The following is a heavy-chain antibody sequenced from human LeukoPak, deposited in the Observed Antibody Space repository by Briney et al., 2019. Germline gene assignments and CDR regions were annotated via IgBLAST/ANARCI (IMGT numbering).Heavy chain of an antibody. CDR1: GFTFSSYG. J-gene: IGHJ4*02. CDR3: AKDGGGWYGDY. Sequence: GGSLRLSCAASGFTFSSYGMHWVRQAPGKGLEWVAVISYDGSNKYYPDSVKGRFTISRDNAKNSLYLQMNSLRAEDTALYYCAKDGGGWYGDYWGQGTLVTVSS. D-gene: IGHD6-19*01. CDR2: ISYDGSNK. V-gene: IGHV3-30*18.